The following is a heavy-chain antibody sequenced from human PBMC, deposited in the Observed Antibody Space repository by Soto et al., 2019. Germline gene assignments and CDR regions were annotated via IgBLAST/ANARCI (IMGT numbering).Heavy chain of an antibody. D-gene: IGHD2-15*01. CDR1: GFTFSNAW. J-gene: IGHJ6*02. Sequence: GGSLRLSCAGTGFTFSNAWMSWVRQAPGKGLGWVGRIKSKTDDETTDYAAPVKGRFIISRDDSKNTLYLQMNSLKTEDTAVYFCTTDLGYCSGGSCYPTIDYYYYYGMDVWGQGTTVTVSS. CDR2: IKSKTDDETT. CDR3: TTDLGYCSGGSCYPTIDYYYYYGMDV. V-gene: IGHV3-15*01.